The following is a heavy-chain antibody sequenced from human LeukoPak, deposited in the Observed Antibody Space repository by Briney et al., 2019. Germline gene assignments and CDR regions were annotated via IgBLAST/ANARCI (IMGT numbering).Heavy chain of an antibody. D-gene: IGHD4-17*01. V-gene: IGHV4-59*01. CDR3: ARDRPTVTTTDAFDI. J-gene: IGHJ3*02. CDR2: IYYSGST. CDR1: GGSISSYY. Sequence: SETLSLTCTVSGGSISSYYWSWIRQPPGKGLEWIGYIYYSGSTNYNPSLKSRVTISVDTSKNQFSLKLRSVTAADTAVYYCARDRPTVTTTDAFDIWGQGTMVTVSS.